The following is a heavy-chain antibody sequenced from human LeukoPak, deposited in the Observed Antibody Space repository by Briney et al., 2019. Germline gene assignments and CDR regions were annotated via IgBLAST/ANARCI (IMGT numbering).Heavy chain of an antibody. V-gene: IGHV2-70*11. CDR2: IDWDGDN. CDR3: ARMRYSASGSSYYFDY. Sequence: ESGPALVEPTQTLTLTCTFSGFSLTTRGMCVTCIRQPPGKALDWLARIDWDGDNYDNTSLRTRLTTSKDTSKNQVVLTMTNMDPIDTATYYCARMRYSASGSSYYFDYWGQGTLVTVSS. J-gene: IGHJ4*02. CDR1: GFSLTTRGMC. D-gene: IGHD3-10*01.